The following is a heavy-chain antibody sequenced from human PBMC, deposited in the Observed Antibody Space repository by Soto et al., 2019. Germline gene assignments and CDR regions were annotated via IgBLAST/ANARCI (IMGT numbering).Heavy chain of an antibody. CDR2: IHHSGST. CDR3: ARLSSGSDAY. J-gene: IGHJ4*02. D-gene: IGHD6-19*01. V-gene: IGHV4-38-2*01. CDR1: DYSISGGYY. Sequence: SETLSLTCAVSDYSISGGYYWCWIRQPPGKGLEWIANIHHSGSTYYNPSLKSRVTILIDTSKNQFSLKVSSVTAADTAVYYCARLSSGSDAYWGQGTLVTVSS.